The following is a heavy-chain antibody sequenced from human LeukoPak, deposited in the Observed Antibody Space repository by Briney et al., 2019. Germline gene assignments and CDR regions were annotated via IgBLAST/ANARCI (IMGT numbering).Heavy chain of an antibody. V-gene: IGHV4-59*12. Sequence: PSETLSLTCTVSGGSISSYYWSWIRQPPGKGLEWIGYIYQSGSTYYNPSLKSRVTISVDRSKNQFSLKLSSVTAADTAVYYCARAIYYDILTDAFDIWGQGTMVTVSS. D-gene: IGHD3-9*01. CDR3: ARAIYYDILTDAFDI. CDR1: GGSISSYY. CDR2: IYQSGST. J-gene: IGHJ3*02.